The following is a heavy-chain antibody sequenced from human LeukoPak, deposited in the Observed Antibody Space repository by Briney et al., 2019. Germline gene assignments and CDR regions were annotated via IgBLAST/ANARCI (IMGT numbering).Heavy chain of an antibody. V-gene: IGHV3-53*01. D-gene: IGHD6-13*01. Sequence: SGGSLRLSCAASGFTFRTYGMNWVRQAPGKGLGWVSLIYSGGNTYYADSVKGRFTISRDNSKNTLYLQMNSLRAEDTAVYYCARRGSNTWLFDYWGQGTLVTVSS. CDR2: IYSGGNT. J-gene: IGHJ4*02. CDR3: ARRGSNTWLFDY. CDR1: GFTFRTYG.